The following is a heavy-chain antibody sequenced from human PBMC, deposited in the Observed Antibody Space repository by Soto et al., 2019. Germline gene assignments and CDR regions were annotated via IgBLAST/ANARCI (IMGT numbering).Heavy chain of an antibody. V-gene: IGHV4-61*01. D-gene: IGHD3-10*01. CDR2: IYYSGST. J-gene: IGHJ6*03. CDR3: ARGSAGITMVRGVGDYYYMDV. Sequence: SETLSLTCTVSGGSVSSGSYYWSWIRQPPGKGLEWIGYIYYSGSTNYNPSLKSRVTISVNTCKNQFSLKLSSVTAADTAVYYCARGSAGITMVRGVGDYYYMDVWGKGTTVTVSS. CDR1: GGSVSSGSYY.